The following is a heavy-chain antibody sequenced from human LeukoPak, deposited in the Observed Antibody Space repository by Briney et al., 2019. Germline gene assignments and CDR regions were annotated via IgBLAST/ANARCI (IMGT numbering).Heavy chain of an antibody. CDR3: AKDRSGWDKTFDY. D-gene: IGHD6-19*01. CDR1: GFTFDDYA. CDR2: ISWNSGSI. Sequence: GGSLRLSCAASGFTFDDYAVHWVRQAPGKGLEWVSGISWNSGSIGYADSVKGRFTISRDNAKNSLYLQMNSLRAEDTALYYCAKDRSGWDKTFDYWGQGTLVTVSS. J-gene: IGHJ4*02. V-gene: IGHV3-9*01.